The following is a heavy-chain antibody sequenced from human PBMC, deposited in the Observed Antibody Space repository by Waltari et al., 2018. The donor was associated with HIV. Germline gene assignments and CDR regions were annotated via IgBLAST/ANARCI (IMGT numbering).Heavy chain of an antibody. Sequence: QSQLQESDPGLVKPSETLSLTCPVSGVSISSHSYFWAWVRQPPGKGLEWIGTISHTGGTTYYNPSLKSRVIISVDTSKDQSSLKLSSMTATDTAVYYCARQRGSGLWYFDLWGRGTLVSVSS. CDR3: ARQRGSGLWYFDL. CDR1: GVSISSHSYF. J-gene: IGHJ2*01. CDR2: ISHTGGTT. V-gene: IGHV4-39*01. D-gene: IGHD3-10*01.